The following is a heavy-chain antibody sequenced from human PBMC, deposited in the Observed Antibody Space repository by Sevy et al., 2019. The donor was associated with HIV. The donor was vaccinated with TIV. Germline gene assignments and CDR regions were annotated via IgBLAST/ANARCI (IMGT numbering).Heavy chain of an antibody. D-gene: IGHD2-2*01. CDR2: ISYDGSNK. J-gene: IGHJ4*02. Sequence: GGSLRLSCAASGFTFSSYAMHWVRQAPGKGLEWVAVISYDGSNKYYTDSVKGRFTISRDNSKNTLYLQMNSLRAEDTAVYYCAKDSVSGDIVLVPAANYFDYWGQGTLVTVSS. V-gene: IGHV3-30*18. CDR1: GFTFSSYA. CDR3: AKDSVSGDIVLVPAANYFDY.